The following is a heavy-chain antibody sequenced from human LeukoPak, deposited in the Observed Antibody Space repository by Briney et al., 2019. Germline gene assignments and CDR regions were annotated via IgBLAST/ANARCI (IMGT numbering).Heavy chain of an antibody. CDR3: GGINGVDFDY. J-gene: IGHJ4*02. Sequence: SETLSLTCTVSGYSISSGYYWGWIRQPPGKGLEWIGSIYHSGSTYYNPSLRSRVTISVDTSKNQFSLKLSSVTAADTAVYYCGGINGVDFDYWGQGTLVTVSS. CDR2: IYHSGST. CDR1: GYSISSGYY. V-gene: IGHV4-38-2*02. D-gene: IGHD2-8*01.